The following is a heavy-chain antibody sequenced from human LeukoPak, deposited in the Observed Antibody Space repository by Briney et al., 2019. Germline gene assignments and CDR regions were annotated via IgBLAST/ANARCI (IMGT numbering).Heavy chain of an antibody. Sequence: GASVKVSCTASGYTFTSYDIHWVRQATGQGLEWMGWMNPNSGNTGYAQKFQGRVTMTRNTSISTAYMELSSLRSEDTAVYYCARSFRTRLVIWMGNPYYFDYWGQGTLVTVSS. CDR3: ARSFRTRLVIWMGNPYYFDY. D-gene: IGHD3-9*01. CDR1: GYTFTSYD. CDR2: MNPNSGNT. V-gene: IGHV1-8*01. J-gene: IGHJ4*02.